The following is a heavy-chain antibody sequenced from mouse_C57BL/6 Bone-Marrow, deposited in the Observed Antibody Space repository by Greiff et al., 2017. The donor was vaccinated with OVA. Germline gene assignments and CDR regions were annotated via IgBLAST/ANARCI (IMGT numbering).Heavy chain of an antibody. Sequence: EVQLVESEGGLVQPGSSMKLSCTASGFTFTDYYMPWVRQVPEKGLEWVANINHDGSSTYYLDSLKSRFIISRDNAKNILYLQMSSLKSEDTAAYYCARGGNTTDFEYGGQGTTLTVSA. J-gene: IGHJ2*01. D-gene: IGHD1-1*01. CDR3: ARGGNTTDFEY. CDR1: GFTFTDYY. CDR2: INHDGSST. V-gene: IGHV5-16*01.